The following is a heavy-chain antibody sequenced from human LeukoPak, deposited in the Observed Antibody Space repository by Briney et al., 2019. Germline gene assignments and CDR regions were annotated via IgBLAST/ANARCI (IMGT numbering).Heavy chain of an antibody. Sequence: PSETLFLTCTVSGGSISSSSYYWGRIRQTPGKGLEWIGSIYYSRSTYYNPSLKSRVTISVDTAKNQLSLKLSSVTAADTAVYYCARGYNANYFDYWGQGTLVTVSS. CDR3: ARGYNANYFDY. D-gene: IGHD5-18*01. CDR2: IYYSRST. J-gene: IGHJ4*01. V-gene: IGHV4-39*01. CDR1: GGSISSSSYY.